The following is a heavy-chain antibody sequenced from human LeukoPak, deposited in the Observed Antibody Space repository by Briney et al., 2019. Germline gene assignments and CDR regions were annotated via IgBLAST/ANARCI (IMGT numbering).Heavy chain of an antibody. D-gene: IGHD3-22*01. CDR1: GFTFSSYA. CDR2: IYSGGST. J-gene: IGHJ4*02. Sequence: GGSPRLSCAASGFTFSSYAMSWVRQAPGKGLEWVSVIYSGGSTYYADSVKGRFTISRDNSKNTLYLQMNSLRAEDTAVYYCARVTYYYDSSGYHVDYWGQGTLVTVSS. CDR3: ARVTYYYDSSGYHVDY. V-gene: IGHV3-66*01.